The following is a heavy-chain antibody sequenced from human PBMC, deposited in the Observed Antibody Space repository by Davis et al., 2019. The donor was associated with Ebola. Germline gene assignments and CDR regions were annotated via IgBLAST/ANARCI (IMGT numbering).Heavy chain of an antibody. D-gene: IGHD6-6*01. J-gene: IGHJ4*02. CDR3: AKVGRSSSPGYFDY. Sequence: GGSLRLSCAASGFTFSSYGMHWVRQAPGKGLEWVAVIWYDGSNKYYADSVKGRFTISRDNSKNTLYLQMNSLRAEDTAVYYCAKVGRSSSPGYFDYWGQGTLVTVSS. CDR2: IWYDGSNK. CDR1: GFTFSSYG. V-gene: IGHV3-33*06.